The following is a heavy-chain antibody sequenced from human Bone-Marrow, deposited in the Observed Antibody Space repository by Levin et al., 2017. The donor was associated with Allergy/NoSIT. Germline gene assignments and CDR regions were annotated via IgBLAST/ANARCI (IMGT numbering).Heavy chain of an antibody. V-gene: IGHV3-72*01. J-gene: IGHJ4*02. CDR2: TRNKANIYTT. Sequence: QRGESLKISCAASGFSFNDHSMNWVRQAPGKGLEWVGRTRNKANIYTTEYAASVKGRFTISRDDSRSSLFLQMNSLQTEDTAVYYCAREGDSSAYYIDFDYWGQGTLVTVSS. D-gene: IGHD6-19*01. CDR3: AREGDSSAYYIDFDY. CDR1: GFSFNDHS.